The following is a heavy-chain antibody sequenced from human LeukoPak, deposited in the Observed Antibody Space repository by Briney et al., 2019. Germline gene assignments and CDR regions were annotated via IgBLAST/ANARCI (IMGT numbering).Heavy chain of an antibody. CDR1: XTXXXXX. Sequence: XTXXXXXMHWVRQAPGQRLEXXAWLNPNSGGTDSAQKFKGRVSMTREMSXXKVYMKLSRLTSDDTAVYYCAXXXXXFVWSYFDYWGQGTLVTVSA. V-gene: IGHV1-2*02. CDR2: LNPNSGGT. J-gene: IGHJ4*02. CDR3: AXXXXXFVWSYFDY. D-gene: IGHD3-9*01.